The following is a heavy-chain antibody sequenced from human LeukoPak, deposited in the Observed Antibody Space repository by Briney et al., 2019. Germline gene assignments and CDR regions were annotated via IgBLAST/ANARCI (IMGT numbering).Heavy chain of an antibody. D-gene: IGHD3-22*01. CDR3: ARDSSGSKLDV. CDR1: GVSISSSSYF. J-gene: IGHJ6*04. V-gene: IGHV4-39*07. Sequence: SETLSLTCTVSGVSISSSSYFWGWVRQPPGKGLEWIGSIYYSGSTYYHPSLKSRVTISVDTSKNQFSLKLSSVTAADTAVYYCARDSSGSKLDVWGKGTTVTVSS. CDR2: IYYSGST.